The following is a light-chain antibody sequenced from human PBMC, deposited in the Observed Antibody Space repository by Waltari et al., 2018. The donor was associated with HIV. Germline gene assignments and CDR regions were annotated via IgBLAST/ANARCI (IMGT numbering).Light chain of an antibody. V-gene: IGLV2-23*02. CDR1: SSNVGTYNL. Sequence: QSALTQPASVSGSPGQSIAIPCTGTSSNVGTYNLVSWYQHLTGNSPRLVIYEVSPPPSVISNRFSVPRSGTTASLIISGLQAEDEAVYYCSSYAGGHSWVFGGGTKLTVL. CDR2: EVS. CDR3: SSYAGGHSWV. J-gene: IGLJ3*02.